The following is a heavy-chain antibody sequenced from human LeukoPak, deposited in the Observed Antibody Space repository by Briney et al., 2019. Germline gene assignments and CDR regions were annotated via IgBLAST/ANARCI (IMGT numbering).Heavy chain of an antibody. CDR1: GGSISSYY. CDR3: ARRDWTYAFIDY. CDR2: IYYSGST. D-gene: IGHD1-7*01. V-gene: IGHV4-59*08. Sequence: PSETLSLTCTVSGGSISSYYWSWIRQPPGKGLEWIGYIYYSGSTNYNPSLKSRVTISVDTSKNQFSLKLSSVTAADTAVYYCARRDWTYAFIDYWGQGTLVTVSS. J-gene: IGHJ4*02.